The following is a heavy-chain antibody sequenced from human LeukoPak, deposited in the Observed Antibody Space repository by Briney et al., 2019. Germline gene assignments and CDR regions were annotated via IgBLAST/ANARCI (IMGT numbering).Heavy chain of an antibody. Sequence: ASVKVSCKASGGTFSSYAISWVRRAPGQGLEWMGRIIPIFGTANYAQKFQGRVTITTDGSTSTAYMELSSLRSEDTAVYYCARDLFPQYCSGGSCYSSSGYYFDYWGQGTLVTVSS. CDR1: GGTFSSYA. V-gene: IGHV1-69*05. CDR2: IIPIFGTA. CDR3: ARDLFPQYCSGGSCYSSSGYYFDY. D-gene: IGHD2-15*01. J-gene: IGHJ4*02.